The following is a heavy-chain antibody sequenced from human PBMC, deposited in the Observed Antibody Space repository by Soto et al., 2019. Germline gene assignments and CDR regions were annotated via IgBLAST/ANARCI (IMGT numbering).Heavy chain of an antibody. CDR1: GYSFTSYV. D-gene: IGHD2-2*01. Sequence: GASVKVSCKASGYSFTSYVIYWVRQAPGQRHEWMGWINAGNGNTKSSQKFQARVTITSDTSASTAYMELSSLRPEDTAVYFCARGVENIVVVLDVFGYYGMDVWGQGTTVTVSS. CDR3: ARGVENIVVVLDVFGYYGMDV. CDR2: INAGNGNT. V-gene: IGHV1-3*01. J-gene: IGHJ6*02.